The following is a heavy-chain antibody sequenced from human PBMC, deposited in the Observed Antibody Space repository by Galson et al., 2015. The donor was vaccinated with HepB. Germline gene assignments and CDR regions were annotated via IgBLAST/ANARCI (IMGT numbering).Heavy chain of an antibody. CDR1: GFTFSRYS. V-gene: IGHV3-48*02. D-gene: IGHD3-10*01. CDR3: ARESVRGITIFEN. J-gene: IGHJ4*02. CDR2: MTSSSSII. Sequence: SLRLSCAASGFTFSRYSMTWVRQAPGKGLEWISYMTSSSSIIYYADSVKGRFTISRGNAKNSLFLQMNSLRDEDTAVYYCARESVRGITIFENWGQGTLVTVSS.